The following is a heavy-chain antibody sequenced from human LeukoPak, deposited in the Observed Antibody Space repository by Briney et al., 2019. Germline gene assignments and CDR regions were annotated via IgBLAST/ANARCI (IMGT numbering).Heavy chain of an antibody. CDR1: GASISPNY. Sequence: SETLSLTCTVSGASISPNYWNWIRQSPGKGLEWIGYTYYSGITNYNASLKSRVTISVDTSKNQFSLKLTSVTAADTAVYYCARGRAAARGDAFDIWGQGTMVTVSS. CDR2: TYYSGIT. V-gene: IGHV4-59*08. J-gene: IGHJ3*02. CDR3: ARGRAAARGDAFDI. D-gene: IGHD5-18*01.